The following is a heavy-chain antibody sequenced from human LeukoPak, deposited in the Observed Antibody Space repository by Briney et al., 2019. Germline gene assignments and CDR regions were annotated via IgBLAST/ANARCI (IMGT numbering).Heavy chain of an antibody. V-gene: IGHV1-3*04. J-gene: IGHJ4*02. CDR2: INTGSGDT. CDR3: ASGSSPYSNYYDY. D-gene: IGHD6-13*01. CDR1: GYVFTHYA. Sequence: ASVKVSCKASGYVFTHYAIHWMRQAPGQSLEWIGWINTGSGDTRYSQKFQDRLAITRDSAAGTVYVELSSLRSDDTALYYCASGSSPYSNYYDYWGQGTLVTVSS.